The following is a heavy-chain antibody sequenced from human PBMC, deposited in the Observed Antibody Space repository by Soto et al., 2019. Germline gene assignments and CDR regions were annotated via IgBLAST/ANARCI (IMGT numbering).Heavy chain of an antibody. D-gene: IGHD3-3*01. V-gene: IGHV4-30-4*01. CDR1: GGSISSGDYY. Sequence: PSETLSLTCTVSGGSISSGDYYWSWIRQPPGKSLEWIGYIYYSGSTYYNPSLKSRVTISVDTSKNQFSLKLSSVTAADTAVYYCARSSYYDFWSGYYLDYYFDYWGQGTLVTVSS. CDR2: IYYSGST. CDR3: ARSSYYDFWSGYYLDYYFDY. J-gene: IGHJ4*02.